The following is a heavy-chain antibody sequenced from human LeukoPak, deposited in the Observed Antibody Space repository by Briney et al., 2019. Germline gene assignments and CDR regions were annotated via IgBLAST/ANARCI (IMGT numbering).Heavy chain of an antibody. CDR3: AGELGGDYGEAFDI. J-gene: IGHJ3*02. D-gene: IGHD4-17*01. V-gene: IGHV3-30*02. CDR1: GFTFSSYG. CDR2: IRYDGSNK. Sequence: GGSLRLSCAASGFTFSSYGMHWVRQAPGKGLEWVAFIRYDGSNKYYADSVKGRFTISRDNSKNTLYLQMNSLRAEDAAVYYCAGELGGDYGEAFDIWGQGTMVTVSS.